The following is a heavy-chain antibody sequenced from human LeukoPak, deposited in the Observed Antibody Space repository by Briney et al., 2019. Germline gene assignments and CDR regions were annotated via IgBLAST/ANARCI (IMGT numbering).Heavy chain of an antibody. CDR3: TRDCSSSSGRAFDI. V-gene: IGHV3-48*01. CDR1: GFTFTTYS. CDR2: ITTTSSTM. D-gene: IGHD6-6*01. Sequence: GGSLRLSCAASGFTFTTYSMNWVRQAPGKGLEWVSYITTTSSTMYYADSVKGRFTISRDNAKNSLYLQMNSLRAEDTAVYYCTRDCSSSSGRAFDIWGQGTMVTVSS. J-gene: IGHJ3*02.